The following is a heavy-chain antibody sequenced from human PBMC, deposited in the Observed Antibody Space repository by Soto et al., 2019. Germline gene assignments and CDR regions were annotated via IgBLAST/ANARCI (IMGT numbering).Heavy chain of an antibody. CDR2: INGAASIS. D-gene: IGHD2-15*01. J-gene: IGHJ3*02. CDR3: AKKIVVVASGGFDI. V-gene: IGHV3-23*01. Sequence: GGSLRLSCAASGFSFSSYSMTWVRQAPGKGLEWVSAINGAASISAYADSGKGRLTISRDNSKNTLHLQMDSLRAEDTALYFCAKKIVVVASGGFDIWGQGTMVTVSS. CDR1: GFSFSSYS.